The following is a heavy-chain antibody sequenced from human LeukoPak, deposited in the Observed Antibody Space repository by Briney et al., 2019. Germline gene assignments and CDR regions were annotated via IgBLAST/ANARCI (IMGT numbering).Heavy chain of an antibody. CDR1: GHTFTGYY. CDR3: ARDHDSSGWASEDWFDP. V-gene: IGHV1-18*04. CDR2: INANSGDT. J-gene: IGHJ5*02. D-gene: IGHD6-19*01. Sequence: GASVKVSCKASGHTFTGYYMHWVRQAPGQGLEWMGWINANSGDTNYAQKLQGRVTMTTDTSTSTAYMELRSLRSDDTAVYYCARDHDSSGWASEDWFDPWGQGTLVTVSS.